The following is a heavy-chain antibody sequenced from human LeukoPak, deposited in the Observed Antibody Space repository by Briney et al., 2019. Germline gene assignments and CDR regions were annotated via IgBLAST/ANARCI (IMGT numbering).Heavy chain of an antibody. D-gene: IGHD6-19*01. CDR2: INHSGST. J-gene: IGHJ4*02. CDR1: DGSFSGYY. V-gene: IGHV4-34*01. CDR3: ARTLGIAVAPIRV. Sequence: SETLSLTCAVYDGSFSGYYWSWIRQPPGKGLEWIGEINHSGSTNYNPSLKSRVTISLDTSKNQFFLKLSSVTAADTAVYYCARTLGIAVAPIRVWGQGTLVTVSS.